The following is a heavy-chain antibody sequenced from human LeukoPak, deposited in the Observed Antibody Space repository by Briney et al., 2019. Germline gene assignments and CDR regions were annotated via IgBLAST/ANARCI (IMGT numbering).Heavy chain of an antibody. V-gene: IGHV4-61*02. J-gene: IGHJ4*02. CDR2: LYTSGRT. D-gene: IGHD3-22*01. CDR3: ASAALYYYDSSGYITDY. Sequence: PSQTLSLTCTVSGGSISSGSYYWTWIRQPAGKGLEWIGRLYTSGRTNYNPSLKSRVTMSVDTSKNQFPLKLSSVTSADTAVYYCASAALYYYDSSGYITDYWGQGTLVTVSS. CDR1: GGSISSGSYY.